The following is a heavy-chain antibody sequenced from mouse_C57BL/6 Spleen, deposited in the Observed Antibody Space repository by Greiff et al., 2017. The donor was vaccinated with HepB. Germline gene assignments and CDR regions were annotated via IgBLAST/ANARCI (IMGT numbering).Heavy chain of an antibody. V-gene: IGHV5-9-1*02. CDR3: TRVGGYSNYAMDY. D-gene: IGHD2-5*01. J-gene: IGHJ4*01. CDR2: ISSGGDYI. CDR1: GFTFSSYA. Sequence: EVKLMESGEGLVKPGGSLKLSCAASGFTFSSYAMSRVRQTPEKRLEWVAYISSGGDYIYYADTVKGRFTISRDNARNTLYLQMSSLKSEDTAMYYCTRVGGYSNYAMDYWGQGTSVTVSS.